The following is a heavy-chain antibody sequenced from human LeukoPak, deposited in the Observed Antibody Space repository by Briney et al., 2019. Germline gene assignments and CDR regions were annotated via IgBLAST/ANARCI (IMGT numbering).Heavy chain of an antibody. CDR3: ARGRRSPYENVLRYFDWFYYYYYYMDV. D-gene: IGHD3-9*01. CDR2: INPSGGST. CDR1: GYTFTSYY. V-gene: IGHV1-46*01. J-gene: IGHJ6*03. Sequence: ASVKVSCKASGYTFTSYYMHWVRQAPGQGLEWMGIINPSGGSTSYAQKFQGRVTMTRDMSTSTVYMELSSLRSEDTAVYYCARGRRSPYENVLRYFDWFYYYYYYMDVWGKGTTVTISS.